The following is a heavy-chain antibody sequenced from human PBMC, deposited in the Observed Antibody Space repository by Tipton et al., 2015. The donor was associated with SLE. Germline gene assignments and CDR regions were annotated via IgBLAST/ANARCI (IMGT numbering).Heavy chain of an antibody. CDR3: ARGHGGPHDAFEI. V-gene: IGHV1-2*02. J-gene: IGHJ3*02. Sequence: QLVQSGAEVKKPGASVKVSCKASGYTFTGCYMHWVRQAPGQGLEWMGWINPNSDAANYAQKFQGRVTLTWDTSITTAYVELNSLRSDDTAVYYFARGHGGPHDAFEIWGQGTLVTVSS. D-gene: IGHD3-10*01. CDR2: INPNSDAA. CDR1: GYTFTGCY.